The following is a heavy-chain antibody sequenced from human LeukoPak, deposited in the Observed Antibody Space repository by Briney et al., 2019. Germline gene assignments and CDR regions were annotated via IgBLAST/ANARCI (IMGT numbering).Heavy chain of an antibody. V-gene: IGHV4-30-2*01. CDR1: GGSISSGGYY. CDR2: IYHSGST. CDR3: VAGESHYTVTYFDY. J-gene: IGHJ4*02. Sequence: KPSETLSLTCTVSGGSISSGGYYWSWIRQPPGKGLEWIGYIYHSGSTYYNPSLKSRVTISVDRSKNQFSLKLSSVTAADTAVYYCVAGESHYTVTYFDYWGQGTLVTVSS. D-gene: IGHD4-11*01.